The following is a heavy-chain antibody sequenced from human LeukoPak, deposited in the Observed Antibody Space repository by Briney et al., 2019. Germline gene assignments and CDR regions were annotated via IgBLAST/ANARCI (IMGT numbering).Heavy chain of an antibody. J-gene: IGHJ4*02. CDR3: AYYDSSGFYYGRLRY. CDR1: GFTFSSYA. D-gene: IGHD3-22*01. V-gene: IGHV3-23*01. CDR2: ISGTGGRT. Sequence: GGSLRLSCAASGFTFSSYAMSWVRQAPGKGLEWVSAISGTGGRTYYADSVKGRFTISRDNSKNTLYLQMNRLRAEDTAIYFCAYYDSSGFYYGRLRYWGQGTPVTVSS.